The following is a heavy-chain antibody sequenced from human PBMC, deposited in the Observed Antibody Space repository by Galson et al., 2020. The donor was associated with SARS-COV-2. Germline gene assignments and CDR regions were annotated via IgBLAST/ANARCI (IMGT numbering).Heavy chain of an antibody. CDR2: ISSSGSTI. Sequence: TGGSLRLSCAASGFTFSDYYMSWIRQAPGKGLEWVSYISSSGSTIHYADSVKGRFTISRDNAKNSLYLQMNSLRAEDTAVYYCAKEGGIAVAGPTYHYYYGMDVWGQGTTVTVSS. CDR3: AKEGGIAVAGPTYHYYYGMDV. D-gene: IGHD6-19*01. CDR1: GFTFSDYY. J-gene: IGHJ6*02. V-gene: IGHV3-11*01.